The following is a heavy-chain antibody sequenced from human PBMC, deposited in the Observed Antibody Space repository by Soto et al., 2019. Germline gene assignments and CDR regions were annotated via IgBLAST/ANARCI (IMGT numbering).Heavy chain of an antibody. CDR3: AKDRTYYYGSGSYYKEPDY. D-gene: IGHD3-10*01. V-gene: IGHV3-30*18. CDR1: GFTFSSYG. J-gene: IGHJ4*02. CDR2: ISYDGSNK. Sequence: QVQLVESGGGVVQPGRSLRLSCAASGFTFSSYGMHWVRQAPGKGLEWVAVISYDGSNKYYADSVKGRFTISRDNSKNTLYLQMNSLRAEDTAVYYCAKDRTYYYGSGSYYKEPDYWGQGTLVTVSS.